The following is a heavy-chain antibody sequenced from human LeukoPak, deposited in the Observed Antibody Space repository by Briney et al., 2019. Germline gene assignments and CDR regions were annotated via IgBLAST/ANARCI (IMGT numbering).Heavy chain of an antibody. D-gene: IGHD2-2*01. J-gene: IGHJ5*02. CDR1: GYSINNGYQ. Sequence: KPSETLSLTCAVSGYSINNGYQCGWIRQSPGRGLEWRGSIYHNGGAHYNPSLRRRVVISVDTSNNQFSLRLSSVTVADTAVYYCARDPRWLTPDCTSTSCYENYFDPWGRGTLVTVSS. CDR2: IYHNGGA. V-gene: IGHV4-38-2*02. CDR3: ARDPRWLTPDCTSTSCYENYFDP.